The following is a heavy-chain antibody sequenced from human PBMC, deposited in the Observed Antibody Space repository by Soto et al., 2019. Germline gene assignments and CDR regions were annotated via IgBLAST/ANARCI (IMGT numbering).Heavy chain of an antibody. Sequence: QVQLVESGGGVVQPGRSLRLSCAASGFTFSSYGMHWVRQAPGKGLAWVAVIWYDGSKKYYADSVKGRFTISRDNSKNTLYLQMNSLRAEDTAVYYCARDTLQKYYYMDVWVKGTTVTVSS. CDR3: ARDTLQKYYYMDV. D-gene: IGHD4-4*01. CDR2: IWYDGSKK. V-gene: IGHV3-33*01. J-gene: IGHJ6*03. CDR1: GFTFSSYG.